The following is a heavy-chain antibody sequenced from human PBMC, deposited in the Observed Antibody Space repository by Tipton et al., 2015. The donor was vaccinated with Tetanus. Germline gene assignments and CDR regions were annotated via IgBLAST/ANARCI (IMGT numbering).Heavy chain of an antibody. CDR2: SNGDGRST. Sequence: SLRLSCAASGFTFSGHWMHWVRQAPGKGLEWVSRSNGDGRSTGYAESVKGRFTISRDNAKNTLYLQMNSLRAEDTALYYCGTGLGCTGGPCQGYWGQGTLVTVSS. V-gene: IGHV3-74*01. CDR1: GFTFSGHW. D-gene: IGHD2-8*02. CDR3: GTGLGCTGGPCQGY. J-gene: IGHJ4*02.